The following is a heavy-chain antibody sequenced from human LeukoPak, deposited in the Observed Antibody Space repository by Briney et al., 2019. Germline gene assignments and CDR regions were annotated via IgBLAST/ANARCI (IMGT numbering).Heavy chain of an antibody. V-gene: IGHV4-34*01. D-gene: IGHD1-1*01. CDR3: ASRGTEVRTSVPYYSDY. Sequence: PSETLSLTCAVYGGSFSGYYWSWIRQPPGKGLEWIGEIYYSGTTNYNPSLKSRVTISVDTSKNRFSLNLSSVTAADTAVYYCASRGTEVRTSVPYYSDYWGQGTLVTVSS. J-gene: IGHJ4*02. CDR1: GGSFSGYY. CDR2: IYYSGTT.